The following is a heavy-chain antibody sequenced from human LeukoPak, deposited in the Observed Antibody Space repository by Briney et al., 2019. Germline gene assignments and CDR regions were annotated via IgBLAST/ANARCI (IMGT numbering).Heavy chain of an antibody. CDR3: AKEDCSGGSCYFDY. CDR2: ISWNSGSI. D-gene: IGHD2-15*01. V-gene: IGHV3-9*01. Sequence: GRSLRLSCAASGFTFDDYAMHWVRQAPGKGLEWVSGISWNSGSIGYADSVKGRFTISRDNAKNSLYLQMHSLRAEDTALYYCAKEDCSGGSCYFDYWGQGTLVTVSS. J-gene: IGHJ4*02. CDR1: GFTFDDYA.